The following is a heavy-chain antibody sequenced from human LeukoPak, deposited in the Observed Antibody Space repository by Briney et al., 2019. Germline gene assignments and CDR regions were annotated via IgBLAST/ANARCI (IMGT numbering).Heavy chain of an antibody. J-gene: IGHJ4*02. Sequence: PGGSLRLSCEVSGFTVSRHFMSWVRQAPGKGLDWVSVLYDDGTTHYADSVKGRFTISRDTSQNILYLEMNSLRADDTAVYYCATELLYHYYEYWGQGTLVTVSA. D-gene: IGHD2-2*01. CDR1: GFTVSRHF. V-gene: IGHV3-53*01. CDR2: LYDDGTT. CDR3: ATELLYHYYEY.